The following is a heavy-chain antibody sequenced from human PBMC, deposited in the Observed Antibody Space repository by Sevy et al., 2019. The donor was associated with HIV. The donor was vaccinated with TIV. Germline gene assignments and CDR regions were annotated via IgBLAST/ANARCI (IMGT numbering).Heavy chain of an antibody. D-gene: IGHD2-15*01. J-gene: IGHJ6*02. CDR3: ARDSVRYCSGGSCYSWNEYYYYYYGMDV. Sequence: ASVKVSCKASGGTFSSYAISWVRQAPGQGLEWMGGIIPIFGTANYAQKFQGRVTITADESTSTAYMELGSLRSEDTAVYYCARDSVRYCSGGSCYSWNEYYYYYYGMDVWGQGTTVTVSS. CDR2: IIPIFGTA. CDR1: GGTFSSYA. V-gene: IGHV1-69*13.